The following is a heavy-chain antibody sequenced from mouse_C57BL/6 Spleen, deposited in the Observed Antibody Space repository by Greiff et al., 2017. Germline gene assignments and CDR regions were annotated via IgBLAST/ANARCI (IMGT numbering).Heavy chain of an antibody. CDR3: ASSISTVGDGYFDV. CDR1: GYTFTNYW. V-gene: IGHV1-64*01. J-gene: IGHJ1*03. D-gene: IGHD1-1*01. CDR2: IHPNSGST. Sequence: QVQLQQPGAELVKPGASVKLSCKASGYTFTNYWMHWVKQRPGQGLEWIGMIHPNSGSTTYNEKFKSKATLTVDKSSSTAYMQLRSLTSEDSAVYDCASSISTVGDGYFDVWGTGTTVTVSS.